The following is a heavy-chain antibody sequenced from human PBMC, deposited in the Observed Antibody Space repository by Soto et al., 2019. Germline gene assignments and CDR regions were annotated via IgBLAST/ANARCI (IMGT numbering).Heavy chain of an antibody. Sequence: ASVKVSCKASGYTFTNYGISWVRQAPGQGLEWMGWINTYNGNTNHAQKLQGRVTMTEDTSTDTAYMELSSLRSEDTAVYYCATEIRRLELLWFGESPFDPWGQGTLVTVSS. CDR2: INTYNGNT. CDR3: ATEIRRLELLWFGESPFDP. V-gene: IGHV1-18*01. D-gene: IGHD3-10*01. CDR1: GYTFTNYG. J-gene: IGHJ5*02.